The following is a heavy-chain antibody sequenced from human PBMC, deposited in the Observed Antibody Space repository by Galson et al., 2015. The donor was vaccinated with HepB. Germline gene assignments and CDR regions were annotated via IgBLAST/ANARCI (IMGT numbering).Heavy chain of an antibody. J-gene: IGHJ4*02. Sequence: SVKVSCKASGYTFTSYAMNWVRQSPGQGLEWMGWINTNTGNPTYAQGFTGRFVFSLDTSVSTAYLQISSLKAEDTAVYYCARDFSVCCSTSCHISVFDYWGQGTLGTVSS. CDR3: ARDFSVCCSTSCHISVFDY. D-gene: IGHD2-2*02. V-gene: IGHV7-4-1*02. CDR2: INTNTGNP. CDR1: GYTFTSYA.